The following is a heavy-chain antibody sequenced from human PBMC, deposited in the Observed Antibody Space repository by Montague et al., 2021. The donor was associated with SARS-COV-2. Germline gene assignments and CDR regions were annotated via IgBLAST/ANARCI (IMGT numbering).Heavy chain of an antibody. CDR2: ISDSGST. V-gene: IGHV4-59*08. CDR1: GGSLSGYY. Sequence: SETLSLPCAVYGGSLSGYYWSWFRQPPGKGLEWIGYISDSGSTNYNPSLTSRVTMSVDTSKNQFSLRVNSVTAADTAVYYCARHYSATLPAVYWGQGTLVTVSS. D-gene: IGHD2-15*01. CDR3: ARHYSATLPAVY. J-gene: IGHJ4*02.